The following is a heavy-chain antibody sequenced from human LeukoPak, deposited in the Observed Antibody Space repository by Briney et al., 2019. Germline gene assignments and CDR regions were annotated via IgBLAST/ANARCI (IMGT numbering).Heavy chain of an antibody. CDR1: GFTFSDYY. CDR2: ISSSSSYT. CDR3: ARGTGTTAYFDY. V-gene: IGHV3-11*06. Sequence: GGSLRLSCAASGFTFSDYYMSWIRQAPGKGLEWVSYISSSSSYTKYGDSVKGRFTISRDNAKNSLYLQVNSLRAEDTAVYYCARGTGTTAYFDYWGQGTLVTVSS. D-gene: IGHD1-1*01. J-gene: IGHJ4*02.